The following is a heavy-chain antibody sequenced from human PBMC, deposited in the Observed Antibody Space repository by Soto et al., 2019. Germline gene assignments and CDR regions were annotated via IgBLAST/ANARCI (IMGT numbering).Heavy chain of an antibody. CDR3: TLRQDSSRGPIY. J-gene: IGHJ4*02. CDR1: GFSLSTSGRT. D-gene: IGHD6-13*01. Sequence: SGPTLVNPTETLTLTCSVSGFSLSTSGRTLGWIRQPPGKAPEWLALGGQYSPSLQSRVTFTKDTSKNQVVLTLTDMDPADTATYYCTLRQDSSRGPIYRGQGILVTVSS. V-gene: IGHV2-5*01. CDR2: GG.